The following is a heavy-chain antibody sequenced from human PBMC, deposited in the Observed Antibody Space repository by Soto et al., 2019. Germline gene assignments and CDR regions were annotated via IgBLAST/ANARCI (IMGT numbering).Heavy chain of an antibody. J-gene: IGHJ5*02. V-gene: IGHV4-39*01. CDR2: IYYSGTT. D-gene: IGHD3-3*01. Sequence: QLQLQESGPGLVKPSETLSLTCTVSGGSISSSSYYWGWIRQPPGKGLEWIGTIYYSGTTYYNPSPKRRVTISVDTSKNQVSLKLSSVTAADTAVYYLARHDFGVGNNWFDPWGQGTLVTVSS. CDR3: ARHDFGVGNNWFDP. CDR1: GGSISSSSYY.